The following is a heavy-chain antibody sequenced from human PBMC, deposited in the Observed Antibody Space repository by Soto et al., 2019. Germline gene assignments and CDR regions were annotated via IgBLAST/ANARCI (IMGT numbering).Heavy chain of an antibody. CDR3: ARAFKAVAGPNAFDI. Sequence: SVKVSCKASGGTFSSYAISWVRQAPGQGLEWMGGIIPIFGTANYAQKFQGRVTITADESTSTAYMELSSLRSEDTAVYYCARAFKAVAGPNAFDIWGQGTMVTVSS. D-gene: IGHD6-19*01. V-gene: IGHV1-69*13. J-gene: IGHJ3*02. CDR2: IIPIFGTA. CDR1: GGTFSSYA.